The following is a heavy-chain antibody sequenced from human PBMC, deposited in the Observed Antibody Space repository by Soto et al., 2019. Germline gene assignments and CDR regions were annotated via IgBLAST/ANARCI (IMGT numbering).Heavy chain of an antibody. J-gene: IGHJ4*02. CDR1: GDSVSSYY. V-gene: IGHV4-59*02. CDR2: IHYSGST. CDR3: ARGLYSSSWYFDF. Sequence: QVQLQESGPGLVKPSETLSLTCTVSGDSVSSYYWSWIRQPPGKGLEWIGYIHYSGSTNYNPSLRSRVXXSXDXXTNQLSLNLNSVTAADTAVYYCARGLYSSSWYFDFWGQGTLVTVSS. D-gene: IGHD6-13*01.